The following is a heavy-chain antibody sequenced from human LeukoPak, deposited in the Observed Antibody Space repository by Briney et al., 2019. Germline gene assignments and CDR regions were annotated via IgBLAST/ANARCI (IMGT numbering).Heavy chain of an antibody. Sequence: GGSLRLSCAASGFTFSSYSMNWVRQAPGKGLEWVSPISSSSSYIYYADSVKGRFTISRDNAKNSLYLQMNSLRAEDTAVYYCARDLHGSGTPGDYWGQGTLVTVSS. J-gene: IGHJ4*02. CDR3: ARDLHGSGTPGDY. CDR2: ISSSSSYI. V-gene: IGHV3-21*01. CDR1: GFTFSSYS. D-gene: IGHD3-10*01.